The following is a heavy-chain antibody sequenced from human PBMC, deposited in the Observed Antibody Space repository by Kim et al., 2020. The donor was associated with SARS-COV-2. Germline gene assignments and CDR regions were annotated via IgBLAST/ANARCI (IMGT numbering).Heavy chain of an antibody. CDR2: ISSSSSYT. V-gene: IGHV3-11*03. Sequence: GGSLRLSCAASGFTFSDYYMSWIRQAPGKGLEWVSYISSSSSYTNYADSVKGRFTISRDNAKNSLYLQMNSLRAEDTAVYYCASYVFVAARRWYFDLWGRGTLVTVSS. CDR1: GFTFSDYY. J-gene: IGHJ2*01. D-gene: IGHD6-6*01. CDR3: ASYVFVAARRWYFDL.